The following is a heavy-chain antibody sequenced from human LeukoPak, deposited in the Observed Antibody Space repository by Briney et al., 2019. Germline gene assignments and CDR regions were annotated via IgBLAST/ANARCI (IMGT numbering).Heavy chain of an antibody. D-gene: IGHD2-15*01. V-gene: IGHV7-4-1*02. J-gene: IGHJ4*02. CDR1: GYTFTSYG. Sequence: ASVKVSCKASGYTFTSYGISWVRQAPGQGLEWMGWINTNTGNPTYAQGFTGRFVFSLDTSVSTAYLQISSLKAEDTAVYYCARQRGRKAAATSGVDYWGQGTLVTVSS. CDR2: INTNTGNP. CDR3: ARQRGRKAAATSGVDY.